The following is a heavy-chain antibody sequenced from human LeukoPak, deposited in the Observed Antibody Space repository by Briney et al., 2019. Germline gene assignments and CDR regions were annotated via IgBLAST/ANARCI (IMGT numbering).Heavy chain of an antibody. CDR1: GFTFSSYS. Sequence: GGSLRLSCAASGFTFSSYSMNWVRQAPGKGLEWVSSISSSSSYIYYADPVKGRFTISRDNAKNSLYLQMNSLRAEDTAVYYCARARDYYDSSGYYPDYWGQGTLVTVSS. D-gene: IGHD3-22*01. J-gene: IGHJ4*02. CDR3: ARARDYYDSSGYYPDY. V-gene: IGHV3-21*01. CDR2: ISSSSSYI.